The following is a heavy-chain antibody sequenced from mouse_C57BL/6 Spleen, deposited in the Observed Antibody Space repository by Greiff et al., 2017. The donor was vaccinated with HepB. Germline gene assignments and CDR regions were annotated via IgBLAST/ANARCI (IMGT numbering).Heavy chain of an antibody. V-gene: IGHV1-61*01. CDR3: ARGGDGVMGD. CDR2: IYPSDSET. CDR1: GYTFTSYW. D-gene: IGHD1-1*02. J-gene: IGHJ4*01. Sequence: VQLQQSGAELVRPGSSVKLSCTASGYTFTSYWMEWVKQRPGQGLEWIGNIYPSDSETHYNQKFKDKATLTVDKSSSTAYMQLSSLTSEDSAVYYCARGGDGVMGDWGQGTSVTVA.